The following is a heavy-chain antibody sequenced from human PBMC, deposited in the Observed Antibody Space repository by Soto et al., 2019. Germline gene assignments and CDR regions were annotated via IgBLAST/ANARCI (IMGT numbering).Heavy chain of an antibody. D-gene: IGHD3-3*01. CDR2: ISYDGSNK. CDR1: GFTFSSYA. J-gene: IGHJ6*01. V-gene: IGHV3-30-3*01. CDR3: ARDNYDAYGMDV. Sequence: QVQLVESGGGVVQPGRSLRLSCEASGFTFSSYAMHWVRQAPGKGLEWVAVISYDGSNKYYADSVQVRFTISRDNSTNTRYLQMNSRRAEDTAVYSCARDNYDAYGMDVW.